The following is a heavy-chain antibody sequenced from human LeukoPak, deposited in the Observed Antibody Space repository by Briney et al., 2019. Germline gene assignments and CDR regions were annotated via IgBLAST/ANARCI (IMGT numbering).Heavy chain of an antibody. CDR2: IYYSGST. Sequence: SETLSLTCTVSGGSISSYYWSWIRQPPGKGLEWIGYIYYSGSTNYNPSLKSRVTISVDTSKNQFSLKLSSVTAADTAMYYCARGPAGMYDFWSGPFDYWGQGTLVTVSS. D-gene: IGHD3-3*01. CDR3: ARGPAGMYDFWSGPFDY. J-gene: IGHJ4*02. V-gene: IGHV4-59*01. CDR1: GGSISSYY.